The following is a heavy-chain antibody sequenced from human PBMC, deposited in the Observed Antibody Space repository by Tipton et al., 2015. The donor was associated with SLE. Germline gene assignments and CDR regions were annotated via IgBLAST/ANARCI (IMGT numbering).Heavy chain of an antibody. Sequence: TLSLTCAASGFSISSGYYWGWIRPPPGKGLEWIGSISHSGSTYYNPSLKSRVTISVDTSKNQFSLKLSSVTAADTAVYYCVGSGGDTWYFRLCGRCTLVTVSS. J-gene: IGHJ2*01. CDR2: ISHSGST. CDR1: GFSISSGYY. CDR3: VGSGGDTWYFRL. V-gene: IGHV4-38-2*01. D-gene: IGHD2-15*01.